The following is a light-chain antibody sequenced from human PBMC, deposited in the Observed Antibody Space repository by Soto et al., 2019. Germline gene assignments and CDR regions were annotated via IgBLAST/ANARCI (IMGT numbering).Light chain of an antibody. CDR2: EVS. Sequence: QSALTQPASVSGSPGQSITISCTGTSSDVGGYNYVSWYQQHPGKAPKLMIYEVSNRPSGVSNRFSGSKSGNTASLTISGLQAEDEADYYCSSYTSSSTLVEFGGGTKVTVL. J-gene: IGLJ2*01. CDR3: SSYTSSSTLVE. V-gene: IGLV2-14*01. CDR1: SSDVGGYNY.